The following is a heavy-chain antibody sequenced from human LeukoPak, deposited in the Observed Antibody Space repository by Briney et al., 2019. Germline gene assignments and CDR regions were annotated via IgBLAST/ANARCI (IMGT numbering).Heavy chain of an antibody. CDR2: IYYSGST. Sequence: SETLSLTCTVSGGSISSYYWSWIRQPPGKGLEWIGYIYYSGSTNYNPSLKSRVTISVDTSKNQSSLKLSSVTAADTAVYYCARDPPNSPGYSSGWFDYWGQGTLVTVSS. D-gene: IGHD6-19*01. CDR3: ARDPPNSPGYSSGWFDY. V-gene: IGHV4-59*01. CDR1: GGSISSYY. J-gene: IGHJ4*02.